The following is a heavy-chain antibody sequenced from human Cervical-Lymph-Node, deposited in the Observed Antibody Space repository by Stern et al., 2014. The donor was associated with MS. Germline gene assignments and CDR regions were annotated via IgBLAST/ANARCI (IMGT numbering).Heavy chain of an antibody. CDR1: GGTFNTYT. Sequence: QVQLVQSGAEVKKPGSSVRVSCKASGGTFNTYTVYWVRQAPGQGLEWMGKIIPMLDLPVYAQRFQGRVTITLDQSTSTAYIDLNSLTSEDTAVYYCARPRGREAASALDYWGQGTLVTVSS. CDR2: IIPMLDLP. D-gene: IGHD1-26*01. CDR3: ARPRGREAASALDY. V-gene: IGHV1-69*09. J-gene: IGHJ4*02.